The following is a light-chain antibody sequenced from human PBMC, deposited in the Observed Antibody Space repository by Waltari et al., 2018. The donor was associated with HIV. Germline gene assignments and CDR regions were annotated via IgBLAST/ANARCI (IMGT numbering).Light chain of an antibody. CDR2: DVS. CDR3: CSYAGSNTYL. J-gene: IGLJ1*01. CDR1: SSDVGSYNY. V-gene: IGLV2-23*02. Sequence: QSALTQPASVSGFPGQSITISCTGSSSDVGSYNYVSWYQQHPGKAPILLIYDVSKRPSGVSNRFSGSKSGNTASLTISGLQAEDEADYYCCSYAGSNTYLFGTGTEVTVL.